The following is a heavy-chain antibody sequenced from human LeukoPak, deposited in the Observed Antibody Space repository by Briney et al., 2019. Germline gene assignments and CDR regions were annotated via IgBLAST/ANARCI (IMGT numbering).Heavy chain of an antibody. CDR1: GYTFTAYY. V-gene: IGHV1-2*02. CDR2: INPNSGGT. D-gene: IGHD3-10*01. CDR3: ARGVVGSGSYPTDY. J-gene: IGHJ4*02. Sequence: ASVKVSCKASGYTFTAYYIHWVRQAPGQGLEWMGWINPNSGGTNYAQKFQGRVTMTRDTSISTAYMELSRLRSDDTAVYYCARGVVGSGSYPTDYWGQGTLVTVSS.